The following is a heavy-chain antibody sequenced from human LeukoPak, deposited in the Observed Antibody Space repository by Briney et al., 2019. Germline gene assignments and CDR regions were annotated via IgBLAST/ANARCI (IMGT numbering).Heavy chain of an antibody. V-gene: IGHV3-7*01. CDR3: ARDYYDSSGYYDDAFDI. D-gene: IGHD3-22*01. CDR1: GFTFSSYE. CDR2: IKQDGSEK. Sequence: GGSLRLSCAASGFTFSSYEMNWVRQAPGKGLEWVANIKQDGSEKYYVDSVKGRFTISRDNAKNSLYLQMNSLRAEDTAVYYCARDYYDSSGYYDDAFDIWGQGIMVTVSS. J-gene: IGHJ3*02.